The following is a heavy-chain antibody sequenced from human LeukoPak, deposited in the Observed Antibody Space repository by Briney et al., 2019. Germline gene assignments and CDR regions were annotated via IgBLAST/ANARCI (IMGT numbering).Heavy chain of an antibody. Sequence: GASVKVSCKASGYTFTDYFMYWVRQAPGQGLEWMGWINPKSGGTVYAQEFQGRVTMTRDTSSSTAYMELSRLRFDDTVVYYCARGPRITIFGVVMANDAFDIWGQGTMVTVSS. CDR3: ARGPRITIFGVVMANDAFDI. CDR1: GYTFTDYF. CDR2: INPKSGGT. D-gene: IGHD3-3*01. J-gene: IGHJ3*02. V-gene: IGHV1-2*02.